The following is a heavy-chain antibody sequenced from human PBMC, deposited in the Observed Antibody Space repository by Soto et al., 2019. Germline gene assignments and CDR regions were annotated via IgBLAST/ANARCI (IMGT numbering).Heavy chain of an antibody. CDR1: GYTFTSYG. CDR3: ARDAAGGLRYYFDY. Sequence: ASGKVCCEASGYTFTSYGISWVRQAPGQGLEWMGWISAYNGNTNYAQKLQGRVTMTTDTSTSTAYMELRSLRSDDTAVYYCARDAAGGLRYYFDYWGQGTLVTVSS. V-gene: IGHV1-18*01. D-gene: IGHD6-25*01. J-gene: IGHJ4*02. CDR2: ISAYNGNT.